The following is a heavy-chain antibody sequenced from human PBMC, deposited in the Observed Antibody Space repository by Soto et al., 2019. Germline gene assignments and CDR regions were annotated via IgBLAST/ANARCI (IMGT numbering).Heavy chain of an antibody. Sequence: VEWGTIIDFGWSWILKHPGKGLEWIGEINHSGSTNYNPSLKSRVTISVDTSKNQFSLKLSSVTAADTAVYYCARGGGLRNTQHDYWGQAPLVTVSS. V-gene: IGHV4-34*01. J-gene: IGHJ4*02. CDR3: ARGGGLRNTQHDY. CDR1: WGTIIDFG. D-gene: IGHD3-16*01. CDR2: INHSGST.